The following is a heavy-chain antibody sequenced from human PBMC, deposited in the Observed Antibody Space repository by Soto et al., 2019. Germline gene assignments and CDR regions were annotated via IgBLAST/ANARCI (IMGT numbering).Heavy chain of an antibody. D-gene: IGHD3-9*01. CDR1: GGSISSYY. V-gene: IGHV4-59*01. Sequence: ASETLSLTCTVSGGSISSYYWSWSRQPPGKGLEWIGYIYYSGSTNYNPSLKSRVTISVDTSKNQFSLKLSSVTAADTAVYYCASSELRSFDCLLPHPLYFDYWGQGNLVTVSS. CDR2: IYYSGST. CDR3: ASSELRSFDCLLPHPLYFDY. J-gene: IGHJ4*02.